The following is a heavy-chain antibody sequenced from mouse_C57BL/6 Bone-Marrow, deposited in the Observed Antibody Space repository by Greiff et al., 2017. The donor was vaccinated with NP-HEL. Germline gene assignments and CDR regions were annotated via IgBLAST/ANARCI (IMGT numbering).Heavy chain of an antibody. V-gene: IGHV1-82*01. CDR3: AIPYYGSSYDYFDY. D-gene: IGHD1-1*01. J-gene: IGHJ2*01. CDR1: GYAFSSSW. Sequence: QVQLQQSGPELVKPGASVKISCKASGYAFSSSWMNWVKQRPGKGLEWIGRIYPGDGDTNYNGKFKGKATLTADKSSSTAYMQLSSLTSEDSAVYFCAIPYYGSSYDYFDYWGQGTTLTVSS. CDR2: IYPGDGDT.